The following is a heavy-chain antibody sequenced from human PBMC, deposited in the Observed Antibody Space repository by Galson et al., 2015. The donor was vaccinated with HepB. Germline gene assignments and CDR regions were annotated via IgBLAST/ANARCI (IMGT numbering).Heavy chain of an antibody. J-gene: IGHJ5*02. CDR1: GFTFSNYG. CDR3: AKGGYGDYVGWFDP. V-gene: IGHV3-30*18. Sequence: SLRLSCAASGFTFSNYGMHWVRQAPGKGLEWVAVISYDGSNKYYADSVKGRFTISRDNSENTLYLQMNSLRAEDTAVYYCAKGGYGDYVGWFDPWGQGTLVTVSS. CDR2: ISYDGSNK. D-gene: IGHD4-17*01.